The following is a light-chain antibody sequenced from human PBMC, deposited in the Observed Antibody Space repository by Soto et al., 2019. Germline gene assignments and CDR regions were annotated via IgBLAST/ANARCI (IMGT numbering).Light chain of an antibody. CDR3: SSYTSRSSWV. CDR2: EVT. Sequence: QSALTQPASVSGAPGQSITISCTGTSSDVGAYNYVSWYQQHSGKAPKLIIYEVTNRPSGVSNRFSASKSGNTASLTIFGLQAEDEADYYCSSYTSRSSWVFGGGTKLTVL. J-gene: IGLJ3*02. V-gene: IGLV2-14*01. CDR1: SSDVGAYNY.